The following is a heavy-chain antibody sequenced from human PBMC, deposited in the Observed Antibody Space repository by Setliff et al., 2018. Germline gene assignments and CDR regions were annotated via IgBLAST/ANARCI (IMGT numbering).Heavy chain of an antibody. CDR2: IKSKTDGGPT. CDR3: VKLVPQAISSDP. J-gene: IGHJ5*02. CDR1: GVTFSDAW. Sequence: GGSLKLSCAASGVTFSDAWMGWVRQTPGEGLDWVGRIKSKTDGGPTDYAAPVKGRFTISRDDSKNTLYLQMNSLKTEDTAIYYCVKLVPQAISSDPWGQGTLVTVSS. V-gene: IGHV3-15*01. D-gene: IGHD3-10*01.